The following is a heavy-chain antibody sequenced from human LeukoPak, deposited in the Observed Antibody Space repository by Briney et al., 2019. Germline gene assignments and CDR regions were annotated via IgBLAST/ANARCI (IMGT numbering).Heavy chain of an antibody. CDR2: INHSGST. CDR3: ARAFKATSYYFDY. V-gene: IGHV4-34*01. D-gene: IGHD1-26*01. Sequence: SETLSLTCAVYGGSFSGYYWSWIRQPPGKGLEWIGEINHSGSTNYNPSLKSRVTISVDTSKNQFSLKLSSVTAADTAVYYCARAFKATSYYFDYWGQGTLVTVSS. CDR1: GGSFSGYY. J-gene: IGHJ4*02.